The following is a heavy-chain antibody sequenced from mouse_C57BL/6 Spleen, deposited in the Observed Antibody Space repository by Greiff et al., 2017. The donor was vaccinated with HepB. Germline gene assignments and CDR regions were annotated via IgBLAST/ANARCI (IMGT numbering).Heavy chain of an antibody. CDR1: GYTFTAYE. J-gene: IGHJ3*01. CDR2: IDPETGGT. CDR3: TRENYYGSSFAY. Sequence: VQLQQSGAELVRPGASVTLSCKASGYTFTAYEMHWVKQTPVHGLEWIGAIDPETGGTAYNQKFKGKAILTADKSSSTAYMELRSLTSEDSAVYYCTRENYYGSSFAYWGQGTLVTVSA. D-gene: IGHD1-1*01. V-gene: IGHV1-15*01.